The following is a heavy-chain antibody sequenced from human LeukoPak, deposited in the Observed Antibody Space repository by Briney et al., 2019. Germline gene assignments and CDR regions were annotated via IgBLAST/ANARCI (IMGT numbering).Heavy chain of an antibody. V-gene: IGHV1-2*02. Sequence: GASVKVSCKASGYTFTGYYMHWVRQAPGQGLEWMGWINPNSGGTNYAQKFQGRVTMTRDTFISTAYMELSRLRSDDTAVYYCARGFVAVAGTIGYWGQGTLVTVSS. CDR2: INPNSGGT. CDR1: GYTFTGYY. D-gene: IGHD6-19*01. CDR3: ARGFVAVAGTIGY. J-gene: IGHJ4*02.